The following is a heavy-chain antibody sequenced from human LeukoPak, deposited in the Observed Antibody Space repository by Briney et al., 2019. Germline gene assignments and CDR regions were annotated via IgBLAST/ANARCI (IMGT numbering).Heavy chain of an antibody. Sequence: GGSLSLSCAASGFTFSSYGMHWVRRAPGKGLEWVAVISYDGSNKYYADSVKGRFTISRDNSKNTLYLQMNSLRAEDTAVYYCAKSVEWELLSPDYWGQGALVTVSS. CDR3: AKSVEWELLSPDY. J-gene: IGHJ4*02. D-gene: IGHD1-26*01. V-gene: IGHV3-30*18. CDR1: GFTFSSYG. CDR2: ISYDGSNK.